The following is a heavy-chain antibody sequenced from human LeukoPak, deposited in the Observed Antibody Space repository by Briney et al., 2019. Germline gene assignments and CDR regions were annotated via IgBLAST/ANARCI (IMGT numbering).Heavy chain of an antibody. Sequence: GGSLRLSCAASGFTFSSYAMHWVRQAPGKGLEWVAVISYDGSNKYYADSVKGRFTISRDNSKNTLYLQMNSLRAEDTAVYYCARDVDRGGSHDYWGQGTLVTVSS. J-gene: IGHJ4*02. CDR3: ARDVDRGGSHDY. CDR1: GFTFSSYA. D-gene: IGHD3-10*01. V-gene: IGHV3-30*04. CDR2: ISYDGSNK.